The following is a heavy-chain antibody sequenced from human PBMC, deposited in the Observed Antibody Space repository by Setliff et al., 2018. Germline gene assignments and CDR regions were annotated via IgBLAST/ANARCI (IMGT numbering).Heavy chain of an antibody. CDR3: ARGNSRSSVWYVVPHFDY. D-gene: IGHD6-19*01. V-gene: IGHV4-34*01. J-gene: IGHJ4*02. Sequence: LSLTCAVYGGSFSGYYWSWIRQSPEKGLEWIGEISHSGNTNYNPSLKSRVTISIDTSKNQFSLKVNSVTAADTAVYYCARGNSRSSVWYVVPHFDYWGQGTLVTVSS. CDR1: GGSFSGYY. CDR2: ISHSGNT.